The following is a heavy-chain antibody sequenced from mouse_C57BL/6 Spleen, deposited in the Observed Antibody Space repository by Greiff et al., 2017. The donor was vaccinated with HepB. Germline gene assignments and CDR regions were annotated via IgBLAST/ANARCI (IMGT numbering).Heavy chain of an antibody. CDR3: ARGGPFDY. J-gene: IGHJ2*01. Sequence: EVQLQQSGPELVKPGASVKISCKASGYTFTDYYMNWVKQSHGKSLEWIGDINPNNGGTSYNQKFKGKATLTVDKSSSTAYMELRSLTSEDSAVYDCARGGPFDYWGQGTTLTVSS. V-gene: IGHV1-26*01. D-gene: IGHD3-3*01. CDR2: INPNNGGT. CDR1: GYTFTDYY.